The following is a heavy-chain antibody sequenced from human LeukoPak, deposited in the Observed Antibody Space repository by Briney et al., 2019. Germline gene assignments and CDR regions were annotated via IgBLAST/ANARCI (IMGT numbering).Heavy chain of an antibody. V-gene: IGHV3-74*01. CDR1: GFTFSSYW. J-gene: IGHJ4*02. Sequence: GGSLRLFCAASGFTFSSYWMHWVRQAPGKGLVWVSRIISDGSSTSYADSVKGRFTISRDNAKNTLYLQMNSLRAEDTAVYYCAGFGELPDYWGQGTLVTVSS. CDR3: AGFGELPDY. D-gene: IGHD3-10*01. CDR2: IISDGSST.